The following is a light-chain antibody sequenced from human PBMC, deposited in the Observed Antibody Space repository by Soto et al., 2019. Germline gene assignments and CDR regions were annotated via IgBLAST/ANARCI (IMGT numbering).Light chain of an antibody. V-gene: IGKV1-39*01. J-gene: IGKJ2*01. CDR1: XSISHY. Sequence: DIQMTQSPSSLSASVGDRVTITCRTGXSISHYLNWYQQTPGKAPKLLIYAASRLQSGVPSRFSGSGSGTDFSLTISSLQPEDFATYYCQQSYTTPRNFGQGTKLEIK. CDR3: QQSYTTPRN. CDR2: AAS.